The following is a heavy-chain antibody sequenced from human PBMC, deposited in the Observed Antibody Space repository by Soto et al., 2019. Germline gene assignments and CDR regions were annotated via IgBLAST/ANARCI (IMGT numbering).Heavy chain of an antibody. J-gene: IGHJ4*02. CDR1: GYTFTSYG. CDR2: ISAYNGNA. Sequence: QVQLVQSGAEVKKPGASVKVSCKASGYTFTSYGISWVRQAPGQGLEWMGWISAYNGNANYAQKRQGRVTMTTDTTRSTAYMERRSLRSDDTAVYYWARDSPPPREWCRGTLVSVSS. V-gene: IGHV1-18*01. CDR3: ARDSPPPRE.